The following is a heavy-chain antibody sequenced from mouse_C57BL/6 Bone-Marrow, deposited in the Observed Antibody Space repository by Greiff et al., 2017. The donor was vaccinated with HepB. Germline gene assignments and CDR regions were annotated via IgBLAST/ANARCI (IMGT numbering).Heavy chain of an antibody. Sequence: VQLQQSGTVLARPGASVKMSCKTSGYTFTSYWMHWVKQRPGQGLAWIGAIYPGNSDTSYNQKFKGKAKLTAVTSASTAYMELSSLTNEDSAVYYCTSPYYGSSYDYWGQGTTLTVSS. V-gene: IGHV1-5*01. CDR1: GYTFTSYW. J-gene: IGHJ2*01. D-gene: IGHD1-1*01. CDR3: TSPYYGSSYDY. CDR2: IYPGNSDT.